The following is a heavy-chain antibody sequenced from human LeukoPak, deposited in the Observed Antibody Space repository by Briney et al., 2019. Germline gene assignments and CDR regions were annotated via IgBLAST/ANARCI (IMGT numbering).Heavy chain of an antibody. CDR3: ARDELQTYYYGSGSYSTRNDY. CDR1: GFTFSDYY. Sequence: GGSLRLSCAASGFTFSDYYMSWIRQAPGKGLEWVSYISSSGSTIYYADSVKGRFTISRDNAKNSLYLQMNSLRAEDTAVYYCARDELQTYYYGSGSYSTRNDYWGQGTLVTVSS. V-gene: IGHV3-11*01. CDR2: ISSSGSTI. J-gene: IGHJ4*02. D-gene: IGHD3-10*01.